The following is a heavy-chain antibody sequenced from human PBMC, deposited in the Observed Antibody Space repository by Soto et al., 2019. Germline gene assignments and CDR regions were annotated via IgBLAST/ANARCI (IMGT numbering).Heavy chain of an antibody. V-gene: IGHV3-33*01. CDR1: GFTFSSYG. D-gene: IGHD3-16*01. CDR3: ASIAPSIGAIDY. Sequence: GGSLRLSCAASGFTFSSYGMHWVRQAPGKGLEWVAVIWYDGSNKYYADSVKGRFTISRDNSKNTLYLQMNSLRAEDTAVYYCASIAPSIGAIDYWGQGTLVTVSS. J-gene: IGHJ4*02. CDR2: IWYDGSNK.